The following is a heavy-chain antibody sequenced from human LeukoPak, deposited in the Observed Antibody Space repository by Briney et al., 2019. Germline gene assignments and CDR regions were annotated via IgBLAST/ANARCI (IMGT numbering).Heavy chain of an antibody. D-gene: IGHD1-26*01. Sequence: PSETLSPTCTVSGGSISSSSYYWGWIRQPPGKGLEWIGNIYYSGTTFYNPSLKSRVIISVDTSKNQFSLNLISVTAADTAVYFCARHLVGAHSVTIDYWGQGTPVTVSS. J-gene: IGHJ4*02. V-gene: IGHV4-39*07. CDR3: ARHLVGAHSVTIDY. CDR2: IYYSGTT. CDR1: GGSISSSSYY.